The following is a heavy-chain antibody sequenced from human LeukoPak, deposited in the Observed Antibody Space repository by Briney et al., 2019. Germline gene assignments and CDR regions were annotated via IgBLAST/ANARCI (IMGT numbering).Heavy chain of an antibody. J-gene: IGHJ4*02. CDR3: AREWELLEGPFDY. CDR2: IRYDGSNK. CDR1: GFTFSSYG. V-gene: IGHV3-30*02. Sequence: QTGGSLRLSCAASGFTFSSYGMHWVRQAPGKGLEWVAFIRYDGSNKYYADSVKGRFTISRDNSKNTLYLQMNSLRAEDTAVYYCAREWELLEGPFDYWGQGTLVTVSS. D-gene: IGHD1-26*01.